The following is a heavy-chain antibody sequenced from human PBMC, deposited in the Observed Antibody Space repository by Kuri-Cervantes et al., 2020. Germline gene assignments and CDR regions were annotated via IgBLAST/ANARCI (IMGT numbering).Heavy chain of an antibody. J-gene: IGHJ4*02. CDR1: GGAISSSSYS. CDR3: ARVHYGDYYFDY. Sequence: SETLSLTCTVSGGAISSSSYSWGWIRQPPGKGLEWIGRIYTSGSTNYNPSLKSRVTISVDTSKNQFSLKLSSVTAADTAVYYCARVHYGDYYFDYWGQGTLVTVSS. CDR2: IYTSGST. D-gene: IGHD4-17*01. V-gene: IGHV4-39*07.